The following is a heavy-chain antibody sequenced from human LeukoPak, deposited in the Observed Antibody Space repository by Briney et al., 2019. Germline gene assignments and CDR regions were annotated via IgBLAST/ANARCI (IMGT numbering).Heavy chain of an antibody. J-gene: IGHJ4*02. Sequence: SETLSLTCTVSGGSISSSSYYWGWIRQPPGKGLEWIGSIYYSGSTYYNPSLKSRVTISVDTSKNQFSLKLSSVTAADTAVYYCARFGYSSSWYHYYFDYWGQGTLVTVSS. CDR2: IYYSGST. D-gene: IGHD6-13*01. CDR3: ARFGYSSSWYHYYFDY. CDR1: GGSISSSSYY. V-gene: IGHV4-39*07.